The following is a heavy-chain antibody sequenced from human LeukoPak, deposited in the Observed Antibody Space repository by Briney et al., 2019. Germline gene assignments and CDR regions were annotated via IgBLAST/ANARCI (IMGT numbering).Heavy chain of an antibody. D-gene: IGHD3-9*01. CDR2: IIPIFGTA. J-gene: IGHJ4*02. CDR1: GGTFSSYA. Sequence: SSVKVSCKASGGTFSSYAISWVRQAPGQGLEWMGGIIPIFGTANYAQKFQGRVTITADESTSTAYMELSSLRSEDTAVYYCARGRTRGYDILTGYYTPVDYRGQGTLVTVSS. V-gene: IGHV1-69*01. CDR3: ARGRTRGYDILTGYYTPVDY.